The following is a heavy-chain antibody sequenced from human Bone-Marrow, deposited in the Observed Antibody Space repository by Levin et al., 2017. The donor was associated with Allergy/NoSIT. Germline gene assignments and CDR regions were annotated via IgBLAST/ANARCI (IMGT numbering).Heavy chain of an antibody. V-gene: IGHV3-73*01. Sequence: GESLKISCAASGFTLSGSGVHWVRQASGKGLEWVGRIRSKPNNYATTSAASGKGRFTISRDDSKNTAYLHMNNLKTEDTAVYYCPREVPVDWYFDLWGRGTLVTVSS. D-gene: IGHD2-15*01. J-gene: IGHJ2*01. CDR1: GFTLSGSG. CDR2: IRSKPNNYAT. CDR3: PREVPVDWYFDL.